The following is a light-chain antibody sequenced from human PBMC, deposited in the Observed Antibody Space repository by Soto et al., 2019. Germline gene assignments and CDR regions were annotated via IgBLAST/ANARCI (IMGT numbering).Light chain of an antibody. CDR1: QNIHIN. CDR2: GVT. CDR3: QQYEGWPRT. Sequence: EIVMTQSPDTLSVSPGDTATLSCRSSQNIHINLAWYQQKPGQAPTLLIYGVTARAPGVPARFSGSGSGIDFTLTIRSVQSGDFGVFYCQQYEGWPRTFGLGTKVEIQ. V-gene: IGKV3-15*01. J-gene: IGKJ2*01.